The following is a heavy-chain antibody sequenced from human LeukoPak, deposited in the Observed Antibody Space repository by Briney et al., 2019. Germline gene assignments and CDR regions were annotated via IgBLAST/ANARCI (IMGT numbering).Heavy chain of an antibody. Sequence: SETLSLTCAVSGGSISSGGYSWSWIRQPPGNGLEWIGYIYHSGSTYYNPSLKSRVTISVDRSKNQFSLKLSSVTAADTAVYYCARAAVASPSGSFDYWGQGTLVTVSS. V-gene: IGHV4-30-2*01. CDR2: IYHSGST. CDR3: ARAAVASPSGSFDY. D-gene: IGHD3-22*01. J-gene: IGHJ4*02. CDR1: GGSISSGGYS.